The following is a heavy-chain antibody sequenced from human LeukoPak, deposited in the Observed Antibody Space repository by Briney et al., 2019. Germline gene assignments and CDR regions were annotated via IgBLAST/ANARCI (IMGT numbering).Heavy chain of an antibody. Sequence: SETLSLTCTVSGGSISSYYWSWIRQPPEKGLEWIGYIYYSGSTNYNPSLKSRVTISVDTSKNQFSLKLSSVTAADTAVYYCARDIGVYSSSWYVHGYFDYWGQGTLVTVSS. V-gene: IGHV4-59*01. CDR3: ARDIGVYSSSWYVHGYFDY. J-gene: IGHJ4*02. CDR1: GGSISSYY. D-gene: IGHD6-13*01. CDR2: IYYSGST.